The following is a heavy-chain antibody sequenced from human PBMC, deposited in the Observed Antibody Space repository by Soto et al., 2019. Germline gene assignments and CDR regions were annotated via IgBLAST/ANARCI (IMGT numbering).Heavy chain of an antibody. Sequence: GSLRLSCAASGFTFSTYYMTWVRQAPGKGLEWVASIKNDGSEQYYVDSVKGRFTISRDNAKNSLYLQMNSLRAGDTALYYCSRENWFQDYWGQGTRVTVSS. CDR2: IKNDGSEQ. CDR1: GFTFSTYY. V-gene: IGHV3-7*03. J-gene: IGHJ4*02. D-gene: IGHD3-10*01. CDR3: SRENWFQDY.